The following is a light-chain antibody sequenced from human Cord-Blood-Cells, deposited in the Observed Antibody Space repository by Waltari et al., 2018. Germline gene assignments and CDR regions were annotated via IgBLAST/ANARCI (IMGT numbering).Light chain of an antibody. CDR1: SSDVGSYNL. J-gene: IGLJ3*02. CDR3: CSYAGSSTWV. Sequence: QSALTQPASVSGSPGQSITISCTGTSSDVGSYNLVSWYQQHPGKAPKRMIYEGSKRPSGVSKRFSGSKSCNTASLTISGLQAEDEADYYCCSYAGSSTWVFGGGTKLTVL. CDR2: EGS. V-gene: IGLV2-23*01.